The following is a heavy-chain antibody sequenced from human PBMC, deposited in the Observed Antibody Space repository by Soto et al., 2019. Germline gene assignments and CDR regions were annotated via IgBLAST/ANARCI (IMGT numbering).Heavy chain of an antibody. D-gene: IGHD1-1*01. CDR1: GYTFTSYG. CDR3: ARGRYGDY. CDR2: ISAHNGNT. Sequence: QVHLVQSGAEVKKPGASVKVSCKASGYTFTSYGITWVRQAPGQGLEWMGWISAHNGNTEYAQKLQGRVIVTRDTSTSTAFMELRRLISDDTAVYYCARGRYGDYWGQGALVTVSS. V-gene: IGHV1-18*01. J-gene: IGHJ4*02.